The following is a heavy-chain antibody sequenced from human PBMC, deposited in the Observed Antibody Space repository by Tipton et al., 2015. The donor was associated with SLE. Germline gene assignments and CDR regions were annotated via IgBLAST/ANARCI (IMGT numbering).Heavy chain of an antibody. V-gene: IGHV3-23*01. D-gene: IGHD5-12*01. CDR1: GFTFSIYA. J-gene: IGHJ4*02. CDR3: ARGDSGYSVV. CDR2: ISGSGDST. Sequence: SLRLSCAASGFTFSIYAMNWVRQAPGKGLQWVSAISGSGDSTYYADSVRGRFTISRDNAKSTLYLQMSSLRAEDTAVYYCARGDSGYSVVWGQGTLVTVSS.